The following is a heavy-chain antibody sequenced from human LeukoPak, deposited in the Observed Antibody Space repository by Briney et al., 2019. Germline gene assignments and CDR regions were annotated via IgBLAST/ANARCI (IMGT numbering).Heavy chain of an antibody. J-gene: IGHJ6*02. CDR1: GGSFSGYY. V-gene: IGHV4-34*01. CDR2: INHSGST. CDR3: ARYDFWSGYGMDV. D-gene: IGHD3-3*01. Sequence: SETLSLTCAVYGGSFSGYYWSWLRQPPGKGLEWIGEINHSGSTNYNPSLKSRVTISVDTSKNQFSLKLSSVTAADTAVYYCARYDFWSGYGMDVWGQGTTVTVSS.